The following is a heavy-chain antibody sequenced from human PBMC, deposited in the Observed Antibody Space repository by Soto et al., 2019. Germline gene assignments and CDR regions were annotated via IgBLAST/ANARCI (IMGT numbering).Heavy chain of an antibody. Sequence: LRLSCAASGFSVSSNYMSWVRQAPGKGLEWVSTIRETGNTYYADSVRGRFATSRDNSENTLYLQMSSLRAEDTAVYYCAKQQMGVIRALDYWGQGTLVTVSS. CDR2: IRETGNT. V-gene: IGHV3-53*01. J-gene: IGHJ4*02. D-gene: IGHD1-26*01. CDR1: GFSVSSNY. CDR3: AKQQMGVIRALDY.